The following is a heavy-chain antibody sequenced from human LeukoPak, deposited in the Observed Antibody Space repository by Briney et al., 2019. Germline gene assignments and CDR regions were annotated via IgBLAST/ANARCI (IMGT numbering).Heavy chain of an antibody. V-gene: IGHV4-4*07. Sequence: SETLSLTCTVSGCSISSYYWSWIRQPAGKGLEWIGRIYTSGSTNYNPSLKSRVTMSVDTSKHQFSLKLSSVTAADTAVYYCARGENYYDSSGFYYVNALDIWGRGTMVTVS. CDR3: ARGENYYDSSGFYYVNALDI. J-gene: IGHJ3*02. D-gene: IGHD3-22*01. CDR2: IYTSGST. CDR1: GCSISSYY.